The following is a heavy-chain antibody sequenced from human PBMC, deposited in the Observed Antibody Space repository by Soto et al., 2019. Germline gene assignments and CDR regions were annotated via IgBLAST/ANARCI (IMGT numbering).Heavy chain of an antibody. V-gene: IGHV4-34*01. CDR2: SNDSGNA. CDR1: GGSFSGYY. D-gene: IGHD2-21*02. CDR3: AILLRVTPAYGLDV. J-gene: IGHJ6*02. Sequence: QVQLQQWGAGLLKPSETLSLTCAVYGGSFSGYYWNWIRQPPGKGLEWIGESNDSGNANYNPSLKSRVSISVDTSKNQFSLKLNSVTAADTAVYYCAILLRVTPAYGLDVWGQGTMVTVSS.